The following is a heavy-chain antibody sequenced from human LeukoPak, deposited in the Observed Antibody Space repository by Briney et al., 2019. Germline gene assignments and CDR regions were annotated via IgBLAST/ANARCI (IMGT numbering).Heavy chain of an antibody. CDR2: IYYSGST. Sequence: PSETLSLTCTVSGGSISSSSYYWGWIRQPPGKGLEWIGSIYYSGSTYYNPSLKSRVTISVDTSKNQFSLKLSSVTAADTAVYYCARLGYYDSSVGYWGQGTLVTVYS. CDR1: GGSISSSSYY. D-gene: IGHD3-22*01. J-gene: IGHJ4*02. CDR3: ARLGYYDSSVGY. V-gene: IGHV4-39*01.